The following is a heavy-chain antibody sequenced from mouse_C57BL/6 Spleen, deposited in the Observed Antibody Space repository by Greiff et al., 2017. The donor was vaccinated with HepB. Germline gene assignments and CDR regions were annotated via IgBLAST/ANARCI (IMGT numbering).Heavy chain of an antibody. CDR2: IYPGSGNT. D-gene: IGHD2-4*01. J-gene: IGHJ4*01. V-gene: IGHV1-76*01. CDR1: GYTFTDYY. Sequence: QVQLQQSGAELVRPGASVKLSCKASGYTFTDYYINWVKQRPGQGLEWIARIYPGSGNTYYNEKFKGKATLTAEKSSSTAYMQLSSLTSEDSAVYFCARDYYDYDDGHYYAMDYWGQGTSVTVSS. CDR3: ARDYYDYDDGHYYAMDY.